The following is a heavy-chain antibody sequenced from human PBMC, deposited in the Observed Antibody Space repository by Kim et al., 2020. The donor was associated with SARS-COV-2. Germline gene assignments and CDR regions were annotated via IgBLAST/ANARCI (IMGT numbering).Heavy chain of an antibody. CDR2: IYSGGSST. CDR1: GFTFSSYA. D-gene: IGHD3-10*01. V-gene: IGHV3-23*03. CDR3: AKDLRRVRGVITQYYYYYGMDV. Sequence: GGSLRLSCAASGFTFSSYAMSWVRQAPGKGLEWVSVIYSGGSSTYYADSVKGRFTISRDNSKNTLYLQMNSLRAEDTAVYYCAKDLRRVRGVITQYYYYYGMDVWGQGTTVTVSS. J-gene: IGHJ6*02.